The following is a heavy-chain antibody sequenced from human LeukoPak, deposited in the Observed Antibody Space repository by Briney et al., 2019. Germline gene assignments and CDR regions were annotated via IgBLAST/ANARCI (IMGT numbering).Heavy chain of an antibody. V-gene: IGHV4-39*01. CDR2: IYYSGST. Sequence: NPSETLSLTCTVSGVSISSSSYYWGWIRQPPGKGLEWIGSIYYSGSTYYNPSLKSRVTISVDTSKNQFSLKLSSVTAADTAVYYCARASVAGTSRGWFDPWGQGTLVTVSS. CDR1: GVSISSSSYY. D-gene: IGHD6-19*01. J-gene: IGHJ5*02. CDR3: ARASVAGTSRGWFDP.